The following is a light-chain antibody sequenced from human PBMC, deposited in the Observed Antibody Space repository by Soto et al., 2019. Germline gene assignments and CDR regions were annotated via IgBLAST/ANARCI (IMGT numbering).Light chain of an antibody. CDR3: QQYETYSGT. J-gene: IGKJ3*01. Sequence: DIQMTQSPSSLSASVGDRVTITCRASQTITTRLAWYQQKPGKAPKLLIYRASNLLSGVPSRFSGSGSGTEFTLSISSLQPDDCAIYYCQQYETYSGTFGPGTKVDL. CDR1: QTITTR. CDR2: RAS. V-gene: IGKV1-5*03.